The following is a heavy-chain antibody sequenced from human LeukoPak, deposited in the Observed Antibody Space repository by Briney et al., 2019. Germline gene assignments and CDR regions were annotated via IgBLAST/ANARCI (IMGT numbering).Heavy chain of an antibody. V-gene: IGHV3-53*01. J-gene: IGHJ3*02. CDR2: IYSGGST. Sequence: GGSLRLSCEASGFTVSSNYMSWVRQAPGKGLEWVSVIYSGGSTYYADSVKGRFTISRDNSKNTLYLQMNSLRAEDTAVYYCARSAGGVWAAFDMWGPGTMVTVSS. CDR1: GFTVSSNY. CDR3: ARSAGGVWAAFDM. D-gene: IGHD1-26*01.